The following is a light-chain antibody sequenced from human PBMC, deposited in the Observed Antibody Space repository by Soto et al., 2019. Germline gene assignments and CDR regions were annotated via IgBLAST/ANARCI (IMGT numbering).Light chain of an antibody. CDR2: AAS. CDR1: QGFSSY. J-gene: IGKJ2*01. CDR3: QQLNTYPYT. Sequence: DIQLTQSPSFLSASVGDRVTITCRASQGFSSYLAWYQQKPGKAPKLLIYAASTLQSGVPSRFSGSGSGTEFTLPISSLQPEDFATYYCQQLNTYPYTFGQGTKLEIK. V-gene: IGKV1-9*01.